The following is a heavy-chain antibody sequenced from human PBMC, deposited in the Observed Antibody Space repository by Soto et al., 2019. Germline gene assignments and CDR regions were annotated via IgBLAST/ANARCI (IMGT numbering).Heavy chain of an antibody. CDR1: GYTFINYA. CDR2: ISAYNGNT. CDR3: ARGCSGGSCDYYYFYGMDV. Sequence: QVPLVQSGPEVKKPGASVKVSCKASGYTFINYAVTWVRQAPGQGPEWMGWISAYNGNTNYAQKLQGRVTMTTDTSTSTAYMDLRSLRSDDTAVYYCARGCSGGSCDYYYFYGMDVWGQGTTVTVSS. J-gene: IGHJ6*02. D-gene: IGHD2-15*01. V-gene: IGHV1-18*01.